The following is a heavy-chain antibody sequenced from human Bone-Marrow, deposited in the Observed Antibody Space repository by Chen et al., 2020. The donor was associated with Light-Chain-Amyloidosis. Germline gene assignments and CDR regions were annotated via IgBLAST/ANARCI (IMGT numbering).Heavy chain of an antibody. CDR1: EYTFPNYW. V-gene: IGHV5-51*01. CDR2: IYPDDSDA. J-gene: IGHJ4*02. CDR3: ARRRDGYNFDY. Sequence: EVQLEQSGPEVKKPGESLKISCKGSEYTFPNYWIGWVRLMPGKGLEWMGVIYPDDSDARYSPSFEGQVTISADKSITTAYLQWRSLKASDTAMYYCARRRDGYNFDYWGQGTLVTVSS. D-gene: IGHD5-12*01.